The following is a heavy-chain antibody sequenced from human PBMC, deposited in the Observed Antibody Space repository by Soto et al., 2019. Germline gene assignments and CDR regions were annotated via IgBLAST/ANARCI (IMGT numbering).Heavy chain of an antibody. CDR1: GFTFSSYG. CDR2: MWYDGSNK. Sequence: AGGSLRLSCAASGFTFSSYGMHWVRQAPGRGLEWVAVMWYDGSNKYYADSVKSRFTISRDNSKNTLYLQMNSLRAEDTAVYYCASASIAARLTPFDYWGEGTLATVSS. D-gene: IGHD6-6*01. CDR3: ASASIAARLTPFDY. J-gene: IGHJ4*02. V-gene: IGHV3-33*01.